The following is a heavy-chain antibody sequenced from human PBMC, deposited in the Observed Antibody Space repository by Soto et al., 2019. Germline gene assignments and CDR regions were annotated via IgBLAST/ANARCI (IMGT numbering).Heavy chain of an antibody. J-gene: IGHJ4*02. Sequence: ASVKVSCKVSGYTLTELSMHWVRQAPAKGLEWMGGFDPEDGETIYAQKFQGRVTMTEDTSTDTAYMELSSLRSEDTAVYYCATSGDSSGYPTYYFDYWGQGTLVTVSS. CDR1: GYTLTELS. CDR3: ATSGDSSGYPTYYFDY. D-gene: IGHD3-22*01. CDR2: FDPEDGET. V-gene: IGHV1-24*01.